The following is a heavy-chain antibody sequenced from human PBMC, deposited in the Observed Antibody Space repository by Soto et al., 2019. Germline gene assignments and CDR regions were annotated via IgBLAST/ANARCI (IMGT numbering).Heavy chain of an antibody. CDR2: LNPITGGT. CDR1: GYSRTGYY. Sequence: QVQLVQSGAEVKKPGASVKVSCKPAGYSRTGYYMHWVRQAPGQGLEWMGWLNPITGGTNYTQKFQGRVTMTRDTSIGTAYMELCGLRSDDTAVYFCTRDLDYWGQGTLVTGSS. J-gene: IGHJ4*02. CDR3: TRDLDY. V-gene: IGHV1-2*02.